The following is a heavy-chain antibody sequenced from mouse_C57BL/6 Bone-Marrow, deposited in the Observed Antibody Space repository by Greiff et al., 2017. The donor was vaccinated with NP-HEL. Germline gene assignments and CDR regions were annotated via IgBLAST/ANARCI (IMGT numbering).Heavy chain of an antibody. D-gene: IGHD2-1*01. V-gene: IGHV1-85*01. CDR3: ARRGYGNYAWFAY. Sequence: VMLVESGPELVKPGASVKLSCKASGYTFTSYDINWVKQRPGQGLEWIGWIYPRDGSTKYNEKFKGKATLTVDTSSSTAYMELHSLTSEDSAVYFCARRGYGNYAWFAYWGQGTLVTVSA. CDR2: IYPRDGST. J-gene: IGHJ3*01. CDR1: GYTFTSYD.